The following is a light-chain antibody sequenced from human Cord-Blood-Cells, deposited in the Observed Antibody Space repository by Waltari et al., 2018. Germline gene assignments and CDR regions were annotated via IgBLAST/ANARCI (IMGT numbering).Light chain of an antibody. CDR2: DAS. Sequence: DIKMTQSPSSLTASVRDRVPITCQASHDISNYLNWYQQKPGKAPKLLIYDASNLETGVPERFSGSGSGTDFTFTISSLQPEDIAAYYCQQYDNPPLTFGPGTKVDIK. CDR1: HDISNY. J-gene: IGKJ3*01. CDR3: QQYDNPPLT. V-gene: IGKV1-33*01.